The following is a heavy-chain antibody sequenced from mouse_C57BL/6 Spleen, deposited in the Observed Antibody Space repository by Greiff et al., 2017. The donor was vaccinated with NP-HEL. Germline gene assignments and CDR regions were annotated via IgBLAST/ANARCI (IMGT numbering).Heavy chain of an antibody. CDR2: ISDGGSYT. CDR1: GFTFSSYA. Sequence: EVKLMESGGGLVKPGGSLKLSCAASGFTFSSYAMSWVRQTPEKRLEWVATISDGGSYTYYPDNVKGRFTISRDNAKNNLDLQMSHLKSEDTAMYYCARDRPGTGFAYWGQGTLVTVAA. J-gene: IGHJ3*01. V-gene: IGHV5-4*01. D-gene: IGHD4-1*01. CDR3: ARDRPGTGFAY.